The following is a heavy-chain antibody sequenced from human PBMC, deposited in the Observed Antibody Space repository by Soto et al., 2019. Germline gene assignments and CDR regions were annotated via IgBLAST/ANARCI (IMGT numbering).Heavy chain of an antibody. V-gene: IGHV3-30*18. Sequence: QVQLVESGGGVVQPGRSLRLSCAASGFTFSSYGMHWVRQAPRKRLEWVAVISYAGSNKYYADSVKGRFTISRDNSKNTPYLQMNSLRAEDTTVYYCAKAAYDILTGYYQVGYFDYWGQGPLVTVSS. CDR3: AKAAYDILTGYYQVGYFDY. CDR2: ISYAGSNK. D-gene: IGHD3-9*01. J-gene: IGHJ4*02. CDR1: GFTFSSYG.